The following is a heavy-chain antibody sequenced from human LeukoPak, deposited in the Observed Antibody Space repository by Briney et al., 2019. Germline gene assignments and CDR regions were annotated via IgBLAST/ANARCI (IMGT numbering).Heavy chain of an antibody. CDR1: GFAFNTYA. CDR2: IWHDGSHK. D-gene: IGHD3-10*01. V-gene: IGHV3-33*01. J-gene: IGHJ4*02. Sequence: PGRSLRLSCAASGFAFNTYAMHWVRQAPGQGLGWVALIWHDGSHKFYSNSVRGQFTISRDNSKNTVSLQMNNLRPEDTAVYYCAREIFGSGSYPGFWGQGTLVTVSS. CDR3: AREIFGSGSYPGF.